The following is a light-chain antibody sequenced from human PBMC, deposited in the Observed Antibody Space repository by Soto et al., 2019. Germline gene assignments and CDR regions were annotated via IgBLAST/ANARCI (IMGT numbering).Light chain of an antibody. Sequence: QSVLTQPPSASGTPGQRVTISCSGSSSNIGSNYVYWYQQFPGTAPKLLIYGNNQRASGVPDRFSGSKSGTSASLAISGLRSEDESDYYCAAWDGSLTGRVFGGGTKLTVL. CDR2: GNN. V-gene: IGLV1-47*02. CDR1: SSNIGSNY. J-gene: IGLJ3*02. CDR3: AAWDGSLTGRV.